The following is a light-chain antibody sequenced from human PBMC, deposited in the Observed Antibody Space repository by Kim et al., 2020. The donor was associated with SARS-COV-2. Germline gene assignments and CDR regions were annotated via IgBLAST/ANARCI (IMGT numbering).Light chain of an antibody. V-gene: IGLV2-8*01. Sequence: GKSVTFSCTGTSRDVCVYNYVSWYQQHPGKAPQLMIYEVSKRPSGVPDRFSGSKSGNTASLTVSGLQAEDEADYYCSSYAGSNNLVFGGGTQLTVL. CDR1: SRDVCVYNY. J-gene: IGLJ2*01. CDR2: EVS. CDR3: SSYAGSNNLV.